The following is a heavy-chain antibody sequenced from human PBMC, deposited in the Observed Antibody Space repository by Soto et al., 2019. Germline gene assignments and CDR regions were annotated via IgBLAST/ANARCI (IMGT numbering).Heavy chain of an antibody. CDR1: GYTFTGYY. Sequence: ASVKVSCKASGYTFTGYYRHWVRQAPGQGLEWMGWSNPSSGGTNYAQKFQGWVTMTRDTSISTAYMELSRLRPDDTAVDYCARGGSLPHCGWDTWFDPWGQGTLVTVSS. CDR3: ARGGSLPHCGWDTWFDP. CDR2: SNPSSGGT. J-gene: IGHJ5*02. D-gene: IGHD5-12*01. V-gene: IGHV1-2*04.